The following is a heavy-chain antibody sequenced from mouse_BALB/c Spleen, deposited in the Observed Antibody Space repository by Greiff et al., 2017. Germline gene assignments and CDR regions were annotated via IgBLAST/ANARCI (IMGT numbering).Heavy chain of an antibody. Sequence: EVKLEESGGGLVKPGGSLKLSCAASGFAFSSYDMSWVRQTPEKRLEWVAYISSGGGSTYYPDTVKGRFTISRDNAKNTLYLQMSSLKSEDTAMYYCARHGDAMDYWGQGTSVTVSS. V-gene: IGHV5-12-1*01. CDR1: GFAFSSYD. CDR2: ISSGGGST. J-gene: IGHJ4*01. CDR3: ARHGDAMDY.